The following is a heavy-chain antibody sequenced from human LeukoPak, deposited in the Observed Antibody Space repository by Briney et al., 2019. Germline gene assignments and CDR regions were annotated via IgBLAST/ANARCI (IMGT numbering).Heavy chain of an antibody. CDR2: ISYDGSNK. V-gene: IGHV3-30*03. J-gene: IGHJ4*02. CDR1: GFTFSSYG. CDR3: VRDWGYTGNFEF. Sequence: GGSLRLSCAASGFTFSSYGMHWVRQAPGKGLEWVAVISYDGSNKYYADSVKGRFTISRDNSKNTLYLQMNSLRAEDMAVYYCVRDWGYTGNFEFWGQGTLVTVSS. D-gene: IGHD5-12*01.